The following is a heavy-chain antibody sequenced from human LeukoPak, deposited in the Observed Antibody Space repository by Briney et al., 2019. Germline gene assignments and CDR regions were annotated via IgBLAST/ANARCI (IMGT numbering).Heavy chain of an antibody. D-gene: IGHD2-21*02. CDR2: ISYSGST. V-gene: IGHV4-59*08. CDR3: ARSGVTALSWVDP. J-gene: IGHJ5*02. CDR1: GGSMSSYY. Sequence: SETLSLTCTVSGGSMSSYYWSWIRQPPGKGLEGIGYISYSGSTNYNPSLKSRITISVDTSKNQFSLKLSSVTAADTAVYYCARSGVTALSWVDPSGQGTLVTVSS.